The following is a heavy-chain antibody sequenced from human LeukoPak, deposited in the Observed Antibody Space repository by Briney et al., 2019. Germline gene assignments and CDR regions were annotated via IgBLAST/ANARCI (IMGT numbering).Heavy chain of an antibody. Sequence: ASAKVSCKASGYTFTGYYMHWVRQAPGQGLEWMGWINPNSGGTNYAQKFQGRVTMTRDTSISTAYMELSRLRSDDTAVYYCARTTVTYYNWFDPWGQGTLVTVSS. CDR3: ARTTVTYYNWFDP. V-gene: IGHV1-2*02. CDR2: INPNSGGT. D-gene: IGHD4-17*01. J-gene: IGHJ5*02. CDR1: GYTFTGYY.